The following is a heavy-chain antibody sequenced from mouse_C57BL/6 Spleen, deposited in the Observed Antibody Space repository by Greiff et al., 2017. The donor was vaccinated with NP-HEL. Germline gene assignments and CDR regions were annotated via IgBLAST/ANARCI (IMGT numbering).Heavy chain of an antibody. V-gene: IGHV1-55*01. J-gene: IGHJ3*01. CDR2: IFPGSGST. Sequence: QVQLKQPGAELVKPGASVQMSCKASGYTFTSYWITWVKQRPGQGLEWIGDIFPGSGSTNYNEKFKSKATLTVDTSSSTAYMQLSSLTSEDSAVYYCARAGDYDDGFAYWGQGTLVTGSA. D-gene: IGHD2-4*01. CDR3: ARAGDYDDGFAY. CDR1: GYTFTSYW.